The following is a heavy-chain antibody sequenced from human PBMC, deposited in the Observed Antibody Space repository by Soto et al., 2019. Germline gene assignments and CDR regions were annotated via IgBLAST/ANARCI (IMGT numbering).Heavy chain of an antibody. Sequence: PGGSLRLSCAASGFTVNSKYMSWVRQAPGRGLEWVSVIFSSGTTFYADSVKGRFTLSRDNSKNALYLQMSNLRAEDTALYYGVSEGVYETGNDRWGRGTLVTVSS. J-gene: IGHJ4*02. CDR3: VSEGVYETGNDR. V-gene: IGHV3-53*01. CDR2: IFSSGTT. D-gene: IGHD2-8*01. CDR1: GFTVNSKY.